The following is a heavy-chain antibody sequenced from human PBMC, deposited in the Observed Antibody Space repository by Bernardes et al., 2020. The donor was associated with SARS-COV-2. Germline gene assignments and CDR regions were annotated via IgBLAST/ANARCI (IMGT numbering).Heavy chain of an antibody. CDR3: ASSGGGYGMDV. CDR1: GFTFSDYY. V-gene: IGHV3-11*03. D-gene: IGHD3-10*01. J-gene: IGHJ6*02. CDR2: ISSSSSYT. Sequence: GGSLRLSCAASGFTFSDYYMSWIRQAPGKGLEWVSYISSSSSYTNYADSVKGRFTISRDNAKNSLYLQMNSLRAEDTAVYYCASSGGGYGMDVWGQGTTVTVSS.